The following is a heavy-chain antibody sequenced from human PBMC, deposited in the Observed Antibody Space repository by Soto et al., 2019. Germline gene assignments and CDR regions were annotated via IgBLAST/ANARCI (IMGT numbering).Heavy chain of an antibody. CDR1: GFSFSSYS. Sequence: GGSLRLSCAASGFSFSSYSMNWVRQTPVKGLEWVSSITSGSDYTHYADSVKGRFTISRDNAKNSLFLQMNSLRAEDTAVYYCSREQYCNGGSCYGWDWFDPWGQGTLVTVSS. J-gene: IGHJ5*02. CDR3: SREQYCNGGSCYGWDWFDP. D-gene: IGHD2-15*01. V-gene: IGHV3-21*01. CDR2: ITSGSDYT.